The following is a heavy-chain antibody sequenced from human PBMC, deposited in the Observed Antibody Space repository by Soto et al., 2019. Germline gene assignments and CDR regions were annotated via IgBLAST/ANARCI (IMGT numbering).Heavy chain of an antibody. CDR1: GFTFSSYW. J-gene: IGHJ6*03. Sequence: GRSLRLSCAASGFTFSSYWMHWVRQAPGKGLVWVSRINSDGSSTSYADSVKGRFTISRDNAKNTLYLQMNSLRAEDTAVYYCARERYDFWSGYHDYYYYYMDVWGKGTTVTVSS. V-gene: IGHV3-74*01. CDR3: ARERYDFWSGYHDYYYYYMDV. CDR2: INSDGSST. D-gene: IGHD3-3*01.